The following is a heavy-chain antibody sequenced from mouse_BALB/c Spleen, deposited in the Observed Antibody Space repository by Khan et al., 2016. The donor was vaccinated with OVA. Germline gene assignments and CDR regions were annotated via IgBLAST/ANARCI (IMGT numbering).Heavy chain of an antibody. CDR1: GYTFTSYY. J-gene: IGHJ3*01. CDR3: TRSGDGAVAY. CDR2: INPSNGGT. D-gene: IGHD1-1*02. V-gene: IGHV1S81*02. Sequence: QVQLQQSGAELVKPGASVRLSCKASGYTFTSYYLYWVKQRPGHGLEWIGDINPSNGGTNFNENFKTKATLTVDKSSSTAYMQLSSLTSEDSAVYYCTRSGDGAVAYWGQGTLVTVSA.